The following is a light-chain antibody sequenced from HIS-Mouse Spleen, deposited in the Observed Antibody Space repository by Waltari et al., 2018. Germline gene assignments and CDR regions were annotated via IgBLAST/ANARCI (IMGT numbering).Light chain of an antibody. V-gene: IGKV4-1*01. Sequence: DIVMTQSPASLAVSLGARATINCQSSQSVLYSSNNKNYLAWYQQKPGQPPKLLIYWASTRESGVPDRFSGSGSGTDFTLTISSLQAEDVAVYYCQQYYSTPQTFGQGTKLEIK. J-gene: IGKJ2*01. CDR3: QQYYSTPQT. CDR2: WAS. CDR1: QSVLYSSNNKNY.